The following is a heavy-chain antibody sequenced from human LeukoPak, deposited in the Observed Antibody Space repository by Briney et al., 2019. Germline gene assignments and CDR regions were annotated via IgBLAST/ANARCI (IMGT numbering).Heavy chain of an antibody. V-gene: IGHV1-18*01. CDR3: ARCPGGYDFWSGFQDYYGMDV. CDR2: ISAYNGNT. J-gene: IGHJ6*02. D-gene: IGHD3-3*01. CDR1: GHTFTSYG. Sequence: GASVKVSCKASGHTFTSYGISWVRQAPGQGLEWMGWISAYNGNTNYAQKLQGRVTMTTDTSTSTAYMELRSLRSDDTAVYYCARCPGGYDFWSGFQDYYGMDVWGQGTRVTVSS.